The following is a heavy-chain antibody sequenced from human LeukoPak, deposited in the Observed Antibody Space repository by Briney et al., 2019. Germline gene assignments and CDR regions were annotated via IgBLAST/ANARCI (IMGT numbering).Heavy chain of an antibody. Sequence: QSGGSLRLSCAASGFTVSSNYMSWVRQAPGKGLEWVSVIYSGGSTYYADSVKGRFTISRDNSKNTLYLQMNSLRAEDTAVYYCAKAYYGSGSPLDWFDRWGQGTLVTVSS. D-gene: IGHD3-10*01. CDR3: AKAYYGSGSPLDWFDR. CDR2: IYSGGST. J-gene: IGHJ5*02. V-gene: IGHV3-53*05. CDR1: GFTVSSNY.